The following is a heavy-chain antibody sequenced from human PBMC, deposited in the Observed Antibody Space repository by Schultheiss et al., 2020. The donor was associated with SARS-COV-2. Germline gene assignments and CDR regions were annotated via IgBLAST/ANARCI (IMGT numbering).Heavy chain of an antibody. CDR1: GGSISSYY. J-gene: IGHJ6*02. CDR2: INHSGST. Sequence: SETLSLTCTVSGGSISSYYWNWIRQPPGKGLEWIGEINHSGSTNYNPSLKSRVTISVDTSKNQFSLKLSSVTAADTAVYYCAGQYCSSTSCYRGRGYYGMDVWGQGTTVTVSS. V-gene: IGHV4-34*01. CDR3: AGQYCSSTSCYRGRGYYGMDV. D-gene: IGHD2-2*02.